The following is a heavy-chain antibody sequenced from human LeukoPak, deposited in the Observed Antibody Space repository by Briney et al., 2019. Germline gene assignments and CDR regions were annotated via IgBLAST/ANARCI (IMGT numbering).Heavy chain of an antibody. D-gene: IGHD1-14*01. V-gene: IGHV3-23*01. Sequence: QSGGSLRLSCAASGSTFSSYAMSWVRQAPGKGLEWVSAISGSGGSTYYADSVKGRFTISRDNSKNTLYLQMNSLRAEDTAVYYCAIRSYRGYYGMDVWGKGTTVTVSS. J-gene: IGHJ6*04. CDR1: GSTFSSYA. CDR3: AIRSYRGYYGMDV. CDR2: ISGSGGST.